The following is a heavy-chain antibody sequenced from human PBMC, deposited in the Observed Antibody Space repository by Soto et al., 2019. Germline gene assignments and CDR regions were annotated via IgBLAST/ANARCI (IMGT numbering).Heavy chain of an antibody. J-gene: IGHJ4*02. CDR2: IYYSGST. V-gene: IGHV4-30-4*01. D-gene: IGHD3-22*01. Sequence: QVQLQESGPGLVKPSQTLSLTCTVSGGSISSGDYYWSWIRQPPGKGLEWIGYIYYSGSTYYNPSLKSRVTISVDTSKNQFSLKLSSVTAADTAVYYCASLGYDSSGYYPGLVNYWGQGTLVTVSS. CDR3: ASLGYDSSGYYPGLVNY. CDR1: GGSISSGDYY.